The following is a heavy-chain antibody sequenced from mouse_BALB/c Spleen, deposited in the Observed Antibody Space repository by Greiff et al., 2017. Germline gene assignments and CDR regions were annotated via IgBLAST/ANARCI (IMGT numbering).Heavy chain of an antibody. Sequence: EVKVVESGGGLVQPGGSLRLSCATSGFTFTDYYMSWVRQPPGKALEWLGFIRNKANGYTTEYSASVKGRFTISRDNSQSILYLQMNTLRAEDSATYYCARDFPRVFDYWGQGTTLTVSS. CDR3: ARDFPRVFDY. CDR2: IRNKANGYTT. J-gene: IGHJ2*01. V-gene: IGHV7-3*02. CDR1: GFTFTDYY.